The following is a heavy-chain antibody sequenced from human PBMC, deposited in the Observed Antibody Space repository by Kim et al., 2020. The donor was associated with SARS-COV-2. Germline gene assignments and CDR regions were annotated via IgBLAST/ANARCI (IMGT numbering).Heavy chain of an antibody. D-gene: IGHD6-19*01. CDR2: ISSSGSTI. CDR3: ARESSSGWPYYFDY. V-gene: IGHV3-11*04. J-gene: IGHJ4*02. CDR1: GFTFSDYY. Sequence: GGSLRLSCAASGFTFSDYYMSWIRQAPGKGLEWVSYISSSGSTIYYADSVKGRFTISRDNAKNSLYLQMNSLRAEDTAVYYCARESSSGWPYYFDYWGQGTLVTVSS.